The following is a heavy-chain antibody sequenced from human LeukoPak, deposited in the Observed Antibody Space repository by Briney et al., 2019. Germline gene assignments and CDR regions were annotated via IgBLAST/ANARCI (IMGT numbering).Heavy chain of an antibody. CDR2: IYSGGST. J-gene: IGHJ4*02. V-gene: IGHV3-53*01. D-gene: IGHD3-3*01. Sequence: GGSLRLSCAASGFTVSSNYMSWVRQAPGKGLEWVSVIYSGGSTYYADSVKGRFTISRDNSKNTLYLQMNSLRAEDTAVYYCARGRSGYSYTGLDYWGQGTLVTVSS. CDR1: GFTVSSNY. CDR3: ARGRSGYSYTGLDY.